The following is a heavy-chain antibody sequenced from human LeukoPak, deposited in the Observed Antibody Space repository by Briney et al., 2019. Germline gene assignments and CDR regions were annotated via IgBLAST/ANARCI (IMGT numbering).Heavy chain of an antibody. Sequence: SETLSLTCTVSGGSISSYYWSWIRQPPGKGLEWIGYIYYSGSANYNPSLKSRVTISVDTSKNQFSLKLSSVTAADTAVYYCAREGGLWFGDISAFDYWGQGTLVTVSS. CDR1: GGSISSYY. J-gene: IGHJ4*02. CDR3: AREGGLWFGDISAFDY. CDR2: IYYSGSA. V-gene: IGHV4-59*01. D-gene: IGHD3-10*01.